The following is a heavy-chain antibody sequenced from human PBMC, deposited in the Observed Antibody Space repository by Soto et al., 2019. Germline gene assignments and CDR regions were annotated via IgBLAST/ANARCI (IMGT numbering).Heavy chain of an antibody. J-gene: IGHJ3*02. D-gene: IGHD3-22*01. V-gene: IGHV3-43*01. CDR2: ISWDGGST. CDR3: AKDHAGRYYYDSSGYYPVGQAFDI. CDR1: GFTFDDYT. Sequence: GGSLRLSCAASGFTFDDYTMHWVRQAPGKGLEWVSLISWDGGSTYYADSVKGRFTISRDNSKNSLYLQMNSLRTEDTALYYCAKDHAGRYYYDSSGYYPVGQAFDIWGQGTMVTVSS.